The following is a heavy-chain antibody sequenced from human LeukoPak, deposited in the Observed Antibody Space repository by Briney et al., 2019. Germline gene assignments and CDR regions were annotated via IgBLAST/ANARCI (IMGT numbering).Heavy chain of an antibody. V-gene: IGHV1-8*02. CDR2: MNPSSGTT. Sequence: ASVKVSCKASGYNFTSFDFHWVRQAAGQGLEWMGWMNPSSGTTAYAQKFQGRVTMTGNTSIRTAYMELSSLTSEDTAVYFCARGLFIIRGVIGWLDPWGQGTLVTVSS. CDR1: GYNFTSFD. D-gene: IGHD3-10*01. J-gene: IGHJ5*02. CDR3: ARGLFIIRGVIGWLDP.